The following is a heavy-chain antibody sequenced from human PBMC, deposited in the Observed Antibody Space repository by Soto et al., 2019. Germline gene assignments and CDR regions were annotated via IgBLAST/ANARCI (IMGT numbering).Heavy chain of an antibody. CDR3: AKGAGSSGWYGYFDL. J-gene: IGHJ2*01. CDR1: GFTFSSYA. CDR2: ISGSGGST. Sequence: EVQLLESGGGWVQPGGSLRLSCAASGFTFSSYAINWVRQAPGKGLEWVSGISGSGGSTYYADSVKGRFTISRDNFKNTLDLQMNSLKAEDTAVSYCAKGAGSSGWYGYFDLWGRGTLVTVSS. V-gene: IGHV3-23*01. D-gene: IGHD6-19*01.